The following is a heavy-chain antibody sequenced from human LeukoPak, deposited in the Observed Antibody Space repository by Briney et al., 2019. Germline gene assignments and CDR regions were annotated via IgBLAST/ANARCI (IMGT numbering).Heavy chain of an antibody. Sequence: PSETLSLTCTVSGGSMSSYYWSWVRQPPGKGLEWIGHIYSSESTNYNPSLKSRVTMSVDTSNNQFSLKLSSVTAADTAVYYCARGGRVFGLMVYASPFDYWGQGTLVTVSS. V-gene: IGHV4-59*12. CDR1: GGSMSSYY. J-gene: IGHJ4*02. D-gene: IGHD2-8*01. CDR2: IYSSEST. CDR3: ARGGRVFGLMVYASPFDY.